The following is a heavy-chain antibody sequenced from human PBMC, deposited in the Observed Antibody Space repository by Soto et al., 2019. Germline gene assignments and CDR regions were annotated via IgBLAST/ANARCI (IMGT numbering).Heavy chain of an antibody. CDR3: ARRSYCSSTSCDKLFDN. CDR1: GFFFSNYG. V-gene: IGHV3-23*01. CDR2: ISESGGST. D-gene: IGHD2-2*02. Sequence: GGSLRLSCAASGFFFSNYGMSWVRQAPGKGLEWVSAISESGGSTYYAGSVKGRFTLSRDNSKDTLYLQLNSLRPEDTAVYYCARRSYCSSTSCDKLFDNWGQGTLVTVSS. J-gene: IGHJ4*02.